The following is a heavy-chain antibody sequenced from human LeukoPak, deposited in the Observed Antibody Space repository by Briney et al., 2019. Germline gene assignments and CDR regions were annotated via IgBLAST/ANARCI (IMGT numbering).Heavy chain of an antibody. Sequence: GGSLRLSCAASGFTFSTYAMSWVRQAPGKELEWVSAVTVSGRGGSTYYADSVKGRFTISRDNSKNTLYLQMNSLRAEDTAVYYCANLLMGRWFGELSLTDAFDIWGQGTMVTVSS. CDR1: GFTFSTYA. CDR2: VTVSGRGGST. CDR3: ANLLMGRWFGELSLTDAFDI. V-gene: IGHV3-23*01. D-gene: IGHD3-10*01. J-gene: IGHJ3*02.